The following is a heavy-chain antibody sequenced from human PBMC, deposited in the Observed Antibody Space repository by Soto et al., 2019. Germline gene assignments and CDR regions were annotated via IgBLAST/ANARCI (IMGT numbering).Heavy chain of an antibody. D-gene: IGHD6-19*01. CDR2: IYPSGNT. Sequence: PSETLSLTCAVSGDSVSSSHWWSWVRQPPGKGLEWIGEIYPSGNTNYNPSLKGRVTVSVDTSKNQFSLNLTSVTAADTAIYYCVRDRALDSSGHWFDSWGQGILVTVSS. CDR3: VRDRALDSSGHWFDS. CDR1: GDSVSSSHW. V-gene: IGHV4-4*02. J-gene: IGHJ5*01.